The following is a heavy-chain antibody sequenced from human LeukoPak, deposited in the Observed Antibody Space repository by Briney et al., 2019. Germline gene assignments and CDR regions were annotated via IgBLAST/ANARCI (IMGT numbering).Heavy chain of an antibody. V-gene: IGHV3-21*01. CDR3: ARDYGGNSDY. Sequence: GSLRLSCAASGFTFSSYTMNWVRQAPGKGLEWVSSITISSRYIYHADSVKGRFTISRDNAKNSPYLQMNSLRAEDTAVYYCARDYGGNSDYWGQGTLVTVSS. D-gene: IGHD4-23*01. CDR1: GFTFSSYT. CDR2: ITISSRYI. J-gene: IGHJ4*02.